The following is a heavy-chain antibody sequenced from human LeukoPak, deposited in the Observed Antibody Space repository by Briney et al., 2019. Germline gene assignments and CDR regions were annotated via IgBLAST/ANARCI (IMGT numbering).Heavy chain of an antibody. CDR1: GYTFTSYG. J-gene: IGHJ4*02. V-gene: IGHV1-18*01. Sequence: ASVKVSCKASGYTFTSYGISWVRQAPGQGLEWMGWISAYNGNTNYAQKLQGRVTMTTDTSTSTAYMELRSLRSDDTAVYYCATFDSTVPDGSGTPFDYWGQGTLVTVSS. CDR2: ISAYNGNT. D-gene: IGHD3-10*01. CDR3: ATFDSTVPDGSGTPFDY.